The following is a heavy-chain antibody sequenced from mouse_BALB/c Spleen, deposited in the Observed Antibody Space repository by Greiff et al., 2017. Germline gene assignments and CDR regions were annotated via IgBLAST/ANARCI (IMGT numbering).Heavy chain of an antibody. Sequence: VQLQQSGPGLVQPSQCLSITCTASGFSLTSYGVHWVRQSPGKGLEWLGVICSGGSTDYNAAFISRLSISTDNSKSHVFFKMNSLQTNDTAIYYSARVVYGSSLSWYLDVWGTGTTVTVSS. CDR2: ICSGGST. CDR3: ARVVYGSSLSWYLDV. V-gene: IGHV2-2*02. CDR1: GFSLTSYG. D-gene: IGHD1-1*01. J-gene: IGHJ1*03.